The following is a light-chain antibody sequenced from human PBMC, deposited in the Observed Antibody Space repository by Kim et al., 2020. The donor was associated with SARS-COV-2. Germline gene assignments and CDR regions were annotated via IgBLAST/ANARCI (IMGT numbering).Light chain of an antibody. J-gene: IGKJ2*01. V-gene: IGKV3-15*01. Sequence: VSPGVRATLSCRARQSVSSNLSWYQQKPRQDPSLLIYGAATRSAGIAARCSGSGAATAFSLTISSRLSEDFAVYYCQQYNNWLRDTFGQGTKLEI. CDR2: GAA. CDR3: QQYNNWLRDT. CDR1: QSVSSN.